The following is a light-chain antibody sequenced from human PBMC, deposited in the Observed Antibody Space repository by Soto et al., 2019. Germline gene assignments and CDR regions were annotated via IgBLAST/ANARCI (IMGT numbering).Light chain of an antibody. J-gene: IGKJ1*01. CDR3: QQYNVYSPT. CDR1: QSISSW. V-gene: IGKV1-5*03. CDR2: MAS. Sequence: DIQMTQSPSTLSASVGDRVTITCRASQSISSWLAWYQQKPGKAPNLLIYMASTLESGVPSRFSGSGSGTEFTPTITSLQPDDFATYYCQQYNVYSPTFGQGTKVDIK.